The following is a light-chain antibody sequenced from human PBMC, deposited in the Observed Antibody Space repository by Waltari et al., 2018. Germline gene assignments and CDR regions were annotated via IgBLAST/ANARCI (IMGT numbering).Light chain of an antibody. V-gene: IGKV3-20*01. CDR2: GAS. CDR3: QHYLRLPVT. J-gene: IGKJ1*01. CDR1: QSVTRD. Sequence: IVLTQSPGTLSLSPAESATLSCRPSQSVTRDLAWYQQKPGQAPRLLIYGASNRATGIPDRFSGSGSGTDVSLTISSLEPEDFAVYYCQHYLRLPVTFGQGTKVEVK.